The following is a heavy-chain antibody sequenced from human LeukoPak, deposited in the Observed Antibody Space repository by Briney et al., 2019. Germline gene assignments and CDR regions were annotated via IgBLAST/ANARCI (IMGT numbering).Heavy chain of an antibody. CDR1: GGTFSSYA. CDR3: ARAPRYCSGGSCYKGYFDY. CDR2: ISAYNGNT. Sequence: GASVKVSCKASGGTFSSYAISWVRQAPGQGLEWMGGISAYNGNTNYAQKFQGRVTMTRDTSISTAYMELSRLRSDDTAVYYCARAPRYCSGGSCYKGYFDYWGQGTLVTVSS. J-gene: IGHJ4*02. V-gene: IGHV1-18*01. D-gene: IGHD2-15*01.